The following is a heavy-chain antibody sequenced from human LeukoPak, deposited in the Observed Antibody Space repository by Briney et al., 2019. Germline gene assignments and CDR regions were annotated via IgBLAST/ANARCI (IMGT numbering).Heavy chain of an antibody. Sequence: SETLSLTCTVSGGSISSHYWSWIRQPPGKGLEWIGYIYYSGSTNYNPSLKSRVTISVDTSKNQFSLKLSSVTAADTAAYYCARGHHYGDYPFDYWGQGTLVTVSS. V-gene: IGHV4-59*11. D-gene: IGHD4-17*01. CDR1: GGSISSHY. J-gene: IGHJ4*02. CDR2: IYYSGST. CDR3: ARGHHYGDYPFDY.